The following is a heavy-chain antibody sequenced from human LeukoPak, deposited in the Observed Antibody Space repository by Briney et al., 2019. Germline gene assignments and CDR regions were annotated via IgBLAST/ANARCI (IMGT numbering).Heavy chain of an antibody. J-gene: IGHJ4*02. Sequence: GGSLRLSCAASGFTFSSTGMHWVRQAPGKGLEWVAVISYDGSNKYYADSVKGRFTISRDNSKNTLYLQMNSLRAEDTAVYYCAKVTMVRGVTQSGDYWGQGTLVTVSS. D-gene: IGHD3-10*01. CDR1: GFTFSSTG. V-gene: IGHV3-30*18. CDR3: AKVTMVRGVTQSGDY. CDR2: ISYDGSNK.